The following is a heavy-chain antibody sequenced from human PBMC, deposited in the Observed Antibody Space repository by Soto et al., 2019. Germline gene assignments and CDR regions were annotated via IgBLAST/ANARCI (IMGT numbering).Heavy chain of an antibody. CDR1: GFIFSDYW. CDR2: IKQDESQK. Sequence: SLRLSCAASGFIFSDYWMSWVRQAPGKGLEWVANIKQDESQKYYVDSVKGRFTISRDNAQNSLYLEMDSLRDEDTAVYYCAREGSWNYFDYWGQGALVTVSS. D-gene: IGHD1-26*01. J-gene: IGHJ4*02. CDR3: AREGSWNYFDY. V-gene: IGHV3-7*03.